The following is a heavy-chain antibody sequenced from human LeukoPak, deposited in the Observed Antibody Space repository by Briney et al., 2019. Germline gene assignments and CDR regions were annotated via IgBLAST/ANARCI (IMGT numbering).Heavy chain of an antibody. CDR3: ARVSIVLMVYATFDY. J-gene: IGHJ4*02. CDR1: GYTFTGYY. CDR2: INPNSGGT. Sequence: EASVKVSFKASGYTFTGYYMHWVRQAPGQGLEWMGWINPNSGGTNYAQKFQGRVTMTRDTSISTAYMELSRLRSDDTAVYYCARVSIVLMVYATFDYWGQGTLVTVSS. D-gene: IGHD2-8*01. V-gene: IGHV1-2*02.